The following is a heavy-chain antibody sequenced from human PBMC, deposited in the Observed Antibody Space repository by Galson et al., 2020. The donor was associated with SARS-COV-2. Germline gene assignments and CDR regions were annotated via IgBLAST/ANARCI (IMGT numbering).Heavy chain of an antibody. CDR2: IYFNHMT. J-gene: IGHJ4*02. D-gene: IGHD2-21*01. CDR3: AKGYGGAHFTELDS. V-gene: IGHV3-23*01. CDR1: GFTFNNFA. Sequence: GGSLRLSCAASGFTFNNFAMSWVRQAPGKGLEWVSGIYFNHMTFYADSVKGRFTISRDVSKSTVFLQMNSLRAEDTAVYYCAKGYGGAHFTELDSWGQGTLVTVSS.